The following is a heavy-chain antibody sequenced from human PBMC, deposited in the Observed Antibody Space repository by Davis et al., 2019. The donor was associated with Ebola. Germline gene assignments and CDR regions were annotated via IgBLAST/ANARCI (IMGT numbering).Heavy chain of an antibody. J-gene: IGHJ3*02. CDR3: ARDLGSSVDAFDI. V-gene: IGHV4-59*12. CDR1: GGSFSGYY. CDR2: IYYSGST. Sequence: PSETLSLTCAVYGGSFSGYYWSWIRQPPGKGLEWIGYIYYSGSTNYNPSLKSRVTISVDTSKNQFSLKLSSVTAADTAVYYCARDLGSSVDAFDIWGQGTMVTVSS.